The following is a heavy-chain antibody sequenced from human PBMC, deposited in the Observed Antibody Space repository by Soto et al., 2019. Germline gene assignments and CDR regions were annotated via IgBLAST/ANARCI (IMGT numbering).Heavy chain of an antibody. V-gene: IGHV4-61*01. D-gene: IGHD6-6*01. CDR2: IYYSGST. Sequence: SETLSLTCTVSGGSVSSGSYYWSWIRQPPGKGLEWIGSIYYSGSTNYNPSLKRRSTISVDTAKNQYSMKLSSRTATATAMYYCARVGYTSSSYFDYWGQGTLVTVSS. CDR3: ARVGYTSSSYFDY. J-gene: IGHJ4*02. CDR1: GGSVSSGSYY.